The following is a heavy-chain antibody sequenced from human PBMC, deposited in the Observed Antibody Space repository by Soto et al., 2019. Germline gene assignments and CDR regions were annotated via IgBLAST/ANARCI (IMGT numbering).Heavy chain of an antibody. J-gene: IGHJ4*02. Sequence: GGSLRLSCAASGFTFSSYGMHWVRQAPGKGLEWVAVIWNDGSNKYYAESVKGLFTISRDNSKNKLYLQMKSLRAEDAAVYYSAIYPHRYSRSFYFDYWGQGTLVTVSS. CDR1: GFTFSSYG. CDR3: AIYPHRYSRSFYFDY. V-gene: IGHV3-33*08. CDR2: IWNDGSNK. D-gene: IGHD6-6*01.